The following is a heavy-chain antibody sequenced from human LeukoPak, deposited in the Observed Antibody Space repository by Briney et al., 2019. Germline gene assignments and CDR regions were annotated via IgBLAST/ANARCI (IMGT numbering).Heavy chain of an antibody. V-gene: IGHV3-7*01. D-gene: IGHD2-15*01. CDR1: GFTLNSYL. CDR2: IKKDGSEE. CDR3: ARVGGSWELIL. J-gene: IGHJ4*02. Sequence: PGGSLRLSCAAFGFTLNSYLMSWVRQAPGRGLEWVANIKKDGSEENYLDSVKGRFTVSRDNAKNSLFLQMNSLRGEDTAVYYCARVGGSWELILWGQGTLVTVS.